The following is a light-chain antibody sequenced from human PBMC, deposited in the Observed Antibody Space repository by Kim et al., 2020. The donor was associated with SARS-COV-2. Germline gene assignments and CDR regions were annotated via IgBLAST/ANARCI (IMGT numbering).Light chain of an antibody. CDR3: QVWDSDSAI. CDR2: RDN. V-gene: IGLV3-1*01. CDR1: RLGDKY. J-gene: IGLJ2*01. Sequence: VSPGQTAIITCSGDRLGDKYVWWYQQKPGQSPVVVIYRDNKRPSGTPERFSGSNSGNTATLTISGTEAMDEADYYCQVWDSDSAIFGGGTQLTVL.